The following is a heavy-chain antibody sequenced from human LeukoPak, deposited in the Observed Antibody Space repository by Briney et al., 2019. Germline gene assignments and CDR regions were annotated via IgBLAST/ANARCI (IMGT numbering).Heavy chain of an antibody. J-gene: IGHJ4*02. V-gene: IGHV4-59*11. Sequence: SETLSLTCTVSGGSISSHYWSWIWQPPGKGLEWIGYIYYSGSTNYNPSLKSRVTISVDTSKNQFSLKLSSVTAADTAVYYCARLRYYGSGSYYVNYWGQGTLVTVSS. CDR2: IYYSGST. CDR3: ARLRYYGSGSYYVNY. CDR1: GGSISSHY. D-gene: IGHD3-10*01.